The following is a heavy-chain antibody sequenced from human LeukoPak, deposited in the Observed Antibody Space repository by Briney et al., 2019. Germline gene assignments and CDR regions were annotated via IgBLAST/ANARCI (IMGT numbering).Heavy chain of an antibody. V-gene: IGHV3-74*01. Sequence: GGSLRLSCAASGFTFSSYWKHWVRQAPGKGLVWVSRINSDGSSTSYADSVKGRFTISRDNAKNTLYLQMNSLRAEDTAVYYCTTSPTIFGTYGMDVWGQGTTVTVSS. D-gene: IGHD3-3*01. CDR1: GFTFSSYW. CDR3: TTSPTIFGTYGMDV. J-gene: IGHJ6*02. CDR2: INSDGSST.